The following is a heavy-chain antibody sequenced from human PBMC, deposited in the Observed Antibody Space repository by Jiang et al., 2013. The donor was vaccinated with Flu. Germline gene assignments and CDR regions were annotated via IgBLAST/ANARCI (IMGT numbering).Heavy chain of an antibody. CDR3: ARDPAKYSSSDQSYYYYGMDV. Sequence: SGAEVKKPGASVKVSCKASGYTFTSYGISWVRQALDKGLSGWDGSALTMVTQTMHRSSRAESPMTTDTSTSTAYMELRSLRSDDTAVYYCARDPAKYSSSDQSYYYYGMDVWGQGTTVTVSS. J-gene: IGHJ6*02. CDR1: GYTFTSYG. D-gene: IGHD6-6*01. V-gene: IGHV1-18*04. CDR2: SALTMVT.